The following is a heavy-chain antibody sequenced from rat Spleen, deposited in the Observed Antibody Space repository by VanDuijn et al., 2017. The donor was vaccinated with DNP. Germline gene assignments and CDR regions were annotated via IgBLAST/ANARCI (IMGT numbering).Heavy chain of an antibody. D-gene: IGHD4-3*01. J-gene: IGHJ2*01. CDR3: VREELGVDY. CDR2: INKDRRTI. CDR1: GFNFNDYW. Sequence: EVKLVESGGGLVQPGRSLKLSCAASGFNFNDYWMGWVRQAPGKGLEWIAEINKDRRTIKYIPSLRNKLTISRDNAQNTLYLQMNKLGPEDTAIYYCVREELGVDYWGQGVMVTVSS. V-gene: IGHV4-2*01.